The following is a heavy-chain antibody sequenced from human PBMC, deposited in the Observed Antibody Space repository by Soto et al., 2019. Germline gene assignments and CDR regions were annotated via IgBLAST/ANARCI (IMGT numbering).Heavy chain of an antibody. Sequence: EVQLVESGGGLVQPGGSLRLSCAASGFTFSSYAMHWVRQAPGKGLEYVSAISSNGGSTYYANSVKGRFTISRDNSKTTLYLQMGRLRAEDMAVYYCARGRGPPDYYDSSGYQDYWGQGTLVTVSS. V-gene: IGHV3-64*01. J-gene: IGHJ4*02. CDR3: ARGRGPPDYYDSSGYQDY. CDR2: ISSNGGST. CDR1: GFTFSSYA. D-gene: IGHD3-22*01.